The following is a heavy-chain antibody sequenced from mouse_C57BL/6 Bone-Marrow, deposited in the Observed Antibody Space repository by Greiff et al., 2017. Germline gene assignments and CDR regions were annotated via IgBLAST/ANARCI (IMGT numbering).Heavy chain of an antibody. D-gene: IGHD1-1*01. CDR3: ARNRHYYGSSDFDY. V-gene: IGHV1-64*01. Sequence: VQLQQPGAELVKPGASVKLSCKASGYTFTSYWMHWVKQRPGQGLEWIGMIHPNSGSTNYNEKFKSKATLTVDKSSSTAYMQLSSLTSEDSAVYYCARNRHYYGSSDFDYWGQGTTLTVSS. J-gene: IGHJ2*01. CDR2: IHPNSGST. CDR1: GYTFTSYW.